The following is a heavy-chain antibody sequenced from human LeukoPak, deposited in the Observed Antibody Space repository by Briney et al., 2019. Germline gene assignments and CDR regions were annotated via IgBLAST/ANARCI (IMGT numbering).Heavy chain of an antibody. D-gene: IGHD5-18*01. CDR3: ARFGERGYSYGPYYMDV. Sequence: ASVKVSCKASGYTFTGYYIHWVRQAPGQGLEWMGWINPNSGGTNYAQKFQGRVTMTRDTSISTAYMELSRLRSDDTAVYYCARFGERGYSYGPYYMDVWGKGTTVTISS. V-gene: IGHV1-2*02. CDR2: INPNSGGT. J-gene: IGHJ6*03. CDR1: GYTFTGYY.